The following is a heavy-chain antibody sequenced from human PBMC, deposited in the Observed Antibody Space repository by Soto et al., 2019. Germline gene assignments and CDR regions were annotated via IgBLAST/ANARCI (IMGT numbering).Heavy chain of an antibody. CDR2: IWYDGSNK. J-gene: IGHJ3*02. Sequence: QVQLVESGGGVVQPGRSLRLSCAASGFTFSIYGMHWVRQAPGKGLEWVAVIWYDGSNKYYADSVKGRFTISRDNSKKTLDLQMNSLRAEDTAVYYCARSGTGDGYTLGAFDIWGQGTMVTVSS. CDR1: GFTFSIYG. D-gene: IGHD1-1*01. V-gene: IGHV3-33*01. CDR3: ARSGTGDGYTLGAFDI.